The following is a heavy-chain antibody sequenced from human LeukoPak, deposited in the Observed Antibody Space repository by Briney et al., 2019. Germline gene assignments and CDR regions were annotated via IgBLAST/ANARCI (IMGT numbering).Heavy chain of an antibody. J-gene: IGHJ6*02. V-gene: IGHV3-74*01. Sequence: LGGSLRLSCAASGFPFSSYWMHWVRQVPGKGLLWVSRINSDGSATIYADSVRGRFIISRDNAKNTLYLQMSGLRVEDTAVYHCASDSPYYGMDVWGQGTTVTVSS. CDR2: INSDGSAT. CDR1: GFPFSSYW. CDR3: ASDSPYYGMDV.